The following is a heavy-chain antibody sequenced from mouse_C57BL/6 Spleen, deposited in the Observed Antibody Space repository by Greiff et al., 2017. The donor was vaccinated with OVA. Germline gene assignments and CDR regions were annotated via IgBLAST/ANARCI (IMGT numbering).Heavy chain of an antibody. CDR2: IYPSDSET. Sequence: QVQLQQPGAELVRPGSSVKLSCKASGYTFTSYWMDWVKQRPGQGLEWIGNIYPSDSETHYNQKFKDKATLTVDKSSSTAYMQLSSLTSEDSAVYYCARSPSIYYGFDYWGQGTTLTVSS. CDR1: GYTFTSYW. V-gene: IGHV1-61*01. CDR3: ARSPSIYYGFDY. D-gene: IGHD2-1*01. J-gene: IGHJ2*01.